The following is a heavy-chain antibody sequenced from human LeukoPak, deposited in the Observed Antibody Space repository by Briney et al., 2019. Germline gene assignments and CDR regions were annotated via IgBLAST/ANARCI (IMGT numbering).Heavy chain of an antibody. V-gene: IGHV4-30-4*01. D-gene: IGHD6-19*01. CDR3: ARDLGDSSGWYGDAFDI. Sequence: SETLSLTCTVSGGSISSGDYYWSWIRQPPGKGLEWIGYIYYSGSTNYNPSLKSRVTISVDKSKNQFSLKLSSVTAADTAVYYCARDLGDSSGWYGDAFDIWGQGTMVTVSS. CDR2: IYYSGST. J-gene: IGHJ3*02. CDR1: GGSISSGDYY.